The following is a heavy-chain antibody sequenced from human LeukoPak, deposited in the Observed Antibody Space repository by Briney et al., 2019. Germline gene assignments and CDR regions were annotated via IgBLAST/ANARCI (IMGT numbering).Heavy chain of an antibody. J-gene: IGHJ4*02. CDR3: PRVPGDYYFDY. CDR1: GGSISSYY. CDR2: IYYSGST. D-gene: IGHD7-27*01. V-gene: IGHV4-59*01. Sequence: PSETLSLTCTVSGGSISSYYWSWIRQPPGKGLEWIGYIYYSGSTNYNPSLKSRVTISVDTSKNQFSLKLSSVTAADTAVYYCPRVPGDYYFDYWGQGTLVTVSS.